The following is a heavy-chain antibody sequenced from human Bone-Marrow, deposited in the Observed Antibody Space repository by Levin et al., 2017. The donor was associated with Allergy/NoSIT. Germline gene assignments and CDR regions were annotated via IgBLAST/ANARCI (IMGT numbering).Heavy chain of an antibody. CDR1: GFTFTSSA. CDR2: IVVGSGNT. CDR3: AACYGDYEVWYYYGMDV. D-gene: IGHD4-17*01. Sequence: SVKVSCKASGFTFTSSAVQWVRQARGQRLEWIGWIVVGSGNTNYAQKFQERVTITRDMSTSTAYMELSSLRSEDTAVYYCAACYGDYEVWYYYGMDVWGQGTTVTVSS. J-gene: IGHJ6*02. V-gene: IGHV1-58*01.